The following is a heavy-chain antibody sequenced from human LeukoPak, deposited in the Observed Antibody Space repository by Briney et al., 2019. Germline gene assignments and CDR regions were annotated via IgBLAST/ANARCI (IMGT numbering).Heavy chain of an antibody. J-gene: IGHJ4*02. CDR2: IYYSGST. CDR1: GGSISSYY. Sequence: LETLSLTCTVSGGSISSYYWSWIRQPPGKGLEWIGYIYYSGSTNYNPSLKSRVTISVDTSKNQFSLKLSSVTAAVTAVYYCARDLGGVGGFDYWGQGTLVTVSS. V-gene: IGHV4-59*01. D-gene: IGHD3-10*01. CDR3: ARDLGGVGGFDY.